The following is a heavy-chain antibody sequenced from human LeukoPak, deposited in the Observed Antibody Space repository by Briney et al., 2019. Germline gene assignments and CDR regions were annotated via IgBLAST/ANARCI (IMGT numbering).Heavy chain of an antibody. CDR1: GFTVSSNY. V-gene: IGHV3-53*01. J-gene: IGHJ5*02. CDR2: IYSGGST. Sequence: GGSLRLSCAASGFTVSSNYMSWVRQAPGKGLEWVSVIYSGGSTYYADSVKGRFTISRDNSRNTLYLQMNSLRAEDTAVYYCARDAGYSSNRFDPWGQGTLVTASS. CDR3: ARDAGYSSNRFDP. D-gene: IGHD6-13*01.